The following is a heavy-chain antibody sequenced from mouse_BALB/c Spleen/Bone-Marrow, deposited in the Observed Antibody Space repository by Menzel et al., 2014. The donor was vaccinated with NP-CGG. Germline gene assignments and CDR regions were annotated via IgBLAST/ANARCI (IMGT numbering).Heavy chain of an antibody. Sequence: EVKLMESGGGLVQPGGSRKLSCAASGFTFSSFGMHWVRQAPEKGLEWVAYISSGSSTIYYADTVKGRFTISRDNPKNTLFLQMTSLRSEDMAMYYCATGTRDYWGQGTTLTVSS. D-gene: IGHD4-1*01. CDR3: ATGTRDY. CDR2: ISSGSSTI. CDR1: GFTFSSFG. V-gene: IGHV5-17*02. J-gene: IGHJ2*01.